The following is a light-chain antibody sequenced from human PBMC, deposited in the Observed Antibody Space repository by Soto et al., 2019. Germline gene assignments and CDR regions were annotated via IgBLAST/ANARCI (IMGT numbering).Light chain of an antibody. CDR2: EVS. J-gene: IGLJ1*01. V-gene: IGLV2-14*01. CDR3: SSYTTTNTYV. Sequence: QSVLTQPASVFGSPGQSTTISCTGTSSDVGIYNYVSWYQQHPGKAPKLMIYEVSNRPSGVSNRFSGSKSGNTASLTISGLQAEDEADYYCSSYTTTNTYVFGTGTKVTVL. CDR1: SSDVGIYNY.